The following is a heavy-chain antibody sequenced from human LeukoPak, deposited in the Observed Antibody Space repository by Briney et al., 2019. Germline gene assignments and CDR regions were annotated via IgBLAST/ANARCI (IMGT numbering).Heavy chain of an antibody. D-gene: IGHD2-8*01. CDR1: GFTFSSYW. CDR3: ARKVYASEAFDY. J-gene: IGHJ4*02. Sequence: PGGSLRLSCAASGFTFSSYWMSWVRQAPGKGLEWVANIKQDGSEKYYVDFVKGRFTISRDNAKNSLYLQMNSLRAEDTTVYYCARKVYASEAFDYWGQGTLVTVSS. V-gene: IGHV3-7*01. CDR2: IKQDGSEK.